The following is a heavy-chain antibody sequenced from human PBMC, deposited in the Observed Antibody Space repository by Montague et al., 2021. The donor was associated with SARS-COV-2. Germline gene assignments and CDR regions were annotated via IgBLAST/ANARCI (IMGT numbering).Heavy chain of an antibody. CDR1: GFTFETHA. Sequence: SLRLSCAVSGFTFETHAMNWVRQAPGKGLEWVSGISWNSGAIGYADSVKGRFTISRDNGGKSLYLQMSSLRPEDTALYYCTKSLGRYWSHPRYFYMDVWGKGTTVIVSS. D-gene: IGHD2-8*02. J-gene: IGHJ6*03. CDR3: TKSLGRYWSHPRYFYMDV. CDR2: ISWNSGAI. V-gene: IGHV3-9*01.